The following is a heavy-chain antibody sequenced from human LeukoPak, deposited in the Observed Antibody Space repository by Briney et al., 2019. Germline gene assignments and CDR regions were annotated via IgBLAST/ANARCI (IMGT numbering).Heavy chain of an antibody. D-gene: IGHD6-13*01. J-gene: IGHJ4*02. CDR1: GFTFDDYA. V-gene: IGHV3-9*03. CDR2: ISWNSGSI. Sequence: PGRSLRVSCAASGFTFDDYAMHWVRQAPGKGLEWVSGISWNSGSIGYADSVKGRFTISRDNAKNSLYLQMNSLRAEDMALYYCANSSRLDIAAAGMDYWGQGTLVTVSS. CDR3: ANSSRLDIAAAGMDY.